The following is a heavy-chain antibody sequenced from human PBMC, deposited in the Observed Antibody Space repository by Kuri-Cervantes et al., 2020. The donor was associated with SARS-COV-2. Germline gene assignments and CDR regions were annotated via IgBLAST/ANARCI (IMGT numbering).Heavy chain of an antibody. CDR3: ARPGGFLDV. V-gene: IGHV4-4*07. CDR1: GGSISNYY. J-gene: IGHJ6*04. Sequence: SETLSLTCAVSGGSISNYYWSWIRQPAGKELEWIGRIYISGTTNYNPSLKSRVTMSLDTSKNQFSLKLSSVTAADTAVYYCARPGGFLDVWGKGTTVTVSS. CDR2: IYISGTT. D-gene: IGHD4-23*01.